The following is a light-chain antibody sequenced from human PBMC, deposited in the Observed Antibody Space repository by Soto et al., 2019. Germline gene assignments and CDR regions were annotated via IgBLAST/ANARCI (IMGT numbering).Light chain of an antibody. V-gene: IGKV3-20*01. CDR3: QQYGSSPPWT. CDR1: QSVSSSY. Sequence: EIVLTQSPGTLSLSPGERATLSCRASQSVSSSYLAWYQQKPGQAPRLLIYGASSRATGIPDRFSGSGSGKDFPLTISRLEPEDVAVYYCQQYGSSPPWTFGQGTKVEIK. J-gene: IGKJ1*01. CDR2: GAS.